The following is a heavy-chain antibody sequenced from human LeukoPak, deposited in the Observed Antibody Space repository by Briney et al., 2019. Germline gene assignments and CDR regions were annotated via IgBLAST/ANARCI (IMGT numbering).Heavy chain of an antibody. CDR2: MNPNSGNT. V-gene: IGHV1-8*01. D-gene: IGHD2-2*01. CDR3: ARRAAAIIPYYMDV. CDR1: GYTFTSYD. J-gene: IGHJ6*03. Sequence: ASVKVSCKASGYTFTSYDINWVRQATGQGLEWIGWMNPNSGNTDYAQKFQGKFTITRNNSKSTAYMQLNTLRSEDTAVYYCARRAAAIIPYYMDVWGKGATVTVSS.